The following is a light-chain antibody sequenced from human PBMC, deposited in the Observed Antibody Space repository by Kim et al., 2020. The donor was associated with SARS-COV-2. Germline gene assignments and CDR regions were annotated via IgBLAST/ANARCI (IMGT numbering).Light chain of an antibody. J-gene: IGKJ2*01. V-gene: IGKV1-5*03. Sequence: SASIGATVTITCRASQTLDNWLAWYQQRPGKAPKLLVYKSSNLQSGVPSRFSGSGSGTEFTLTISSLQPDDFATYYCQQYNSRYTFGQGTKVE. CDR2: KSS. CDR1: QTLDNW. CDR3: QQYNSRYT.